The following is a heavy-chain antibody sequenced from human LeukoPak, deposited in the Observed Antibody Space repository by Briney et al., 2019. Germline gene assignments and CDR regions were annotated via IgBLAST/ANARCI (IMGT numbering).Heavy chain of an antibody. J-gene: IGHJ4*02. V-gene: IGHV3-11*04. Sequence: PGGSLRLSCVGAGFPFSDFHMSWIRQAPGKELAWVSYISSGGGFKYYADSAKGRFSISRDDSKNSVFLRMNSLRVEDTAVYYCARVRPGSSGSYYRTSWGQGTLVTVSS. CDR1: GFPFSDFH. D-gene: IGHD3-22*01. CDR3: ARVRPGSSGSYYRTS. CDR2: ISSGGGFK.